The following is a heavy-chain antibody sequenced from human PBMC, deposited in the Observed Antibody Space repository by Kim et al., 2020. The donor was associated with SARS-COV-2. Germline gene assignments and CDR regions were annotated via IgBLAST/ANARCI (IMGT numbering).Heavy chain of an antibody. CDR3: ATVPRITIFGVVND. Sequence: ADSVKGRFTISRDNAKNSLYLQMNSLRAEDTAVYYCATVPRITIFGVVNDWGQGTLVTVSS. V-gene: IGHV3-21*01. D-gene: IGHD3-3*01. J-gene: IGHJ4*02.